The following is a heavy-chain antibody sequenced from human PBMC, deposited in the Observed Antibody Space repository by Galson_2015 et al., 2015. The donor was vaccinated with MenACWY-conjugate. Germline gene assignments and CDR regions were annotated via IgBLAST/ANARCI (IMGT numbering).Heavy chain of an antibody. Sequence: SLRLSCAASGFTFSSYSMNWVRQAPGKGLEWVSYISSSSSTIYYADSVKGRFTISRDNAKNSLYLQMNSLRSEDTAVYYCATTRVDYGDYLGPFDYWGQGTLVTVSS. CDR3: ATTRVDYGDYLGPFDY. J-gene: IGHJ4*02. CDR2: ISSSSSTI. D-gene: IGHD4-17*01. V-gene: IGHV3-48*04. CDR1: GFTFSSYS.